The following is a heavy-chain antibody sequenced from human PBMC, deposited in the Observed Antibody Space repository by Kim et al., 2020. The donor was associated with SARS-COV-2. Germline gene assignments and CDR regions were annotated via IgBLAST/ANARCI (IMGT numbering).Heavy chain of an antibody. CDR1: GFTFDDYA. D-gene: IGHD4-17*01. CDR2: ISWNRGTI. J-gene: IGHJ4*02. CDR3: VKDMAVTTSVLDY. Sequence: GGSLRLSCAASGFTFDDYAMHWVRQAPGKGLEWVLGISWNRGTIGYADSVKGRFTISRDNAKNSLYLQMNSLRVEDTALYYCVKDMAVTTSVLDYWGQGTLVTVSS. V-gene: IGHV3-9*01.